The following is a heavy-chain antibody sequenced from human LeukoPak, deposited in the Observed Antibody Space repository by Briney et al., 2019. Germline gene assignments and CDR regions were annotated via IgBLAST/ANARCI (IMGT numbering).Heavy chain of an antibody. D-gene: IGHD3-10*01. J-gene: IGHJ6*02. CDR1: GFTFSSYS. CDR2: ISSSSSYI. Sequence: GGSLRLSCAASGFTFSSYSMNWVRQAPGKGLEWVSSISSSSSYIYYADSVKGRFTISRDNAKNSLYLQMTSLRAEDTAVYYCARAMVRGVISLAVDYYYGMDVWGQGTTVTVSS. CDR3: ARAMVRGVISLAVDYYYGMDV. V-gene: IGHV3-21*01.